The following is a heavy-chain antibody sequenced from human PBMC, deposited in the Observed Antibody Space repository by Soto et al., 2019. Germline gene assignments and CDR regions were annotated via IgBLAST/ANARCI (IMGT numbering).Heavy chain of an antibody. V-gene: IGHV4-31*03. CDR3: ARDVVEDCSGGSCYSWFDP. CDR2: IYYSGST. Sequence: QVQLQESGPGLVKPSQTLSLTCTVSGGSISSGGYYWSWIRQHPGKGLEWIGYIYYSGSTYYNPSLKSRVTISVDTSKNQFSLKLSSVTAADTAVYYCARDVVEDCSGGSCYSWFDPWGQGTLVTVSS. CDR1: GGSISSGGYY. D-gene: IGHD2-15*01. J-gene: IGHJ5*02.